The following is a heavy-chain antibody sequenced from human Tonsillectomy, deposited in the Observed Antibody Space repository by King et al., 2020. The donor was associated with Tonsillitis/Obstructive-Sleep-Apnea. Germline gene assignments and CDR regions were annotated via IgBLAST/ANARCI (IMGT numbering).Heavy chain of an antibody. V-gene: IGHV3-33*01. D-gene: IGHD5-18*01. CDR2: IWYDGSSK. Sequence: HVQLVESGGGVVQPGRSLRLSCAASGFIFSSYGMHWVRQAPGKGLEWVAVIWYDGSSKKYGDSVKGRFTISRDNSKNTLYLQMNSLRAEDTAVYFCARAGGYTSGLGFEYWGQGTLVTVSS. J-gene: IGHJ4*02. CDR3: ARAGGYTSGLGFEY. CDR1: GFIFSSYG.